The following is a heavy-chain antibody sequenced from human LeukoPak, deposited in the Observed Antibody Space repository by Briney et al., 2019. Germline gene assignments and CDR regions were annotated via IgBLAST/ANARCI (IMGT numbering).Heavy chain of an antibody. CDR1: GFTFSDYN. Sequence: GGSLRLSCSASGFTFSDYNINWVRQAPGKGLEWVSYVSSDFNTIYYADSVKGRFTISRDKANNSLYLQMYSLRDDDTAVYYCARPLGGNYYYNGMDVWGQGTTVTVSS. D-gene: IGHD3-16*01. CDR2: VSSDFNTI. J-gene: IGHJ6*02. V-gene: IGHV3-48*02. CDR3: ARPLGGNYYYNGMDV.